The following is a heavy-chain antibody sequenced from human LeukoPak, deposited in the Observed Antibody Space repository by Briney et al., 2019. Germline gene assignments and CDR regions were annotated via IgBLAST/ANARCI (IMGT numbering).Heavy chain of an antibody. V-gene: IGHV3-23*01. D-gene: IGHD3-22*01. J-gene: IGHJ4*02. Sequence: HSGGSLRLSCAASGFTFVMSWVRQAPGKGLEWVSATSGSGDGTFYADSVKGRFTISRDNSKNTLYLQMNSLRAEDTAIYYCAKLRDFFDSSGQFDYWGQGTLVTVSS. CDR2: TSGSGDGT. CDR1: GFTFV. CDR3: AKLRDFFDSSGQFDY.